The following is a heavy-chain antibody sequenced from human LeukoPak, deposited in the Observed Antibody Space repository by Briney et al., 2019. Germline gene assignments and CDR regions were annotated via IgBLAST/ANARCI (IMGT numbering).Heavy chain of an antibody. CDR2: IYWDDDK. J-gene: IGHJ4*02. V-gene: IGHV2-5*05. Sequence: SGPTLVNPTQTLTLTCTFSGFSLSTSGVGVGWIRQPPGKALEWLALIYWDDDKRYGPSLKSRLTITKDTSKNQVVLTMTNMDPVDTATYYCAHSTDYYDILTGCYMWYFDYWGQGTLVTVSS. D-gene: IGHD3-9*01. CDR1: GFSLSTSGVG. CDR3: AHSTDYYDILTGCYMWYFDY.